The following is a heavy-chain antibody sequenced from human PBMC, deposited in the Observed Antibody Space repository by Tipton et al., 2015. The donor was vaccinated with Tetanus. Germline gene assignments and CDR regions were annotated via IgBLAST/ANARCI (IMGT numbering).Heavy chain of an antibody. CDR1: DFTVSNYW. CDR3: AGEVSTQI. CDR2: INSDGSKK. J-gene: IGHJ4*02. D-gene: IGHD2-2*01. Sequence: QLVQSGGGLVQPGGSLRLSCAASDFTVSNYWLTWIRQAPGRGLEWVANINSDGSKKYYVDFVKGRFTISRDNSKNSLFLQMNSLGAEDTAVYYCAGEVSTQIWGQGSLVTVSS. V-gene: IGHV3-7*01.